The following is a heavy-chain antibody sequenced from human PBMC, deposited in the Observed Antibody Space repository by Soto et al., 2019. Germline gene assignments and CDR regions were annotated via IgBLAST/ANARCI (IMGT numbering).Heavy chain of an antibody. D-gene: IGHD2-2*01. J-gene: IGHJ6*02. Sequence: EVQLVESGGGLVKPGGSLRLSCAASGFTFSSYSMNWVRQAPWKGLEWVSSISSSSSYIYYADSVKGRFTISRDNAKNSLYLQMNSLRAEDTAVYYCARSPGGCSSTSCSYYYYYGMDVWGQGTTVTVSS. CDR1: GFTFSSYS. CDR2: ISSSSSYI. V-gene: IGHV3-21*01. CDR3: ARSPGGCSSTSCSYYYYYGMDV.